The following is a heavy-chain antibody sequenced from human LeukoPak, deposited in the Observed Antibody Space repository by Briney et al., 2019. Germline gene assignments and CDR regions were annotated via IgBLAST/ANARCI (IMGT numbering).Heavy chain of an antibody. J-gene: IGHJ4*02. CDR3: AAQWELLSFDY. CDR2: ISSSSSTI. CDR1: GFTFSSYS. V-gene: IGHV3-48*01. Sequence: GGSLRLSCAASGFTFSSYSIQWVRQAPGKGLEWVSHISSSSSTISYADSVKGRFTISRDNSKNTLYLQMNSLRAEDTAVYYCAAQWELLSFDYWGQGTLVTVSS. D-gene: IGHD1-26*01.